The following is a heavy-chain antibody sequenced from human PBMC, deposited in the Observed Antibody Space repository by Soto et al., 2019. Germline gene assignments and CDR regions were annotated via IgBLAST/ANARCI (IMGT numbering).Heavy chain of an antibody. V-gene: IGHV4-59*08. D-gene: IGHD3-9*01. J-gene: IGHJ3*01. Sequence: SETLSLTCTVSGGSISGYYWSWIRQSPEKGLEYIGYISYSGSTNYNPSLKSRVTTSLDTSKNQFSLKLSSVTAADTAIYYCASLNFDILTGYYAFDLRGQGTMVTVSS. CDR1: GGSISGYY. CDR2: ISYSGST. CDR3: ASLNFDILTGYYAFDL.